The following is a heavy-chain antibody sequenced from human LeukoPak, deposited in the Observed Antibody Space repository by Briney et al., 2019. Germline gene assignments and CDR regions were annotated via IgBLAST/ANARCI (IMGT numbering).Heavy chain of an antibody. CDR2: INSDGSST. J-gene: IGHJ4*02. V-gene: IGHV3-74*01. CDR1: GFPFSYDW. Sequence: GGSLRLSCAASGFPFSYDWMHWVRQATGNGLVWVSRINSDGSSTSYADSVKGRFTISRDNAENTLYLQMNSLRAEDTAVYYCTRDTPGDGIDYWGQGTLVTVSS. CDR3: TRDTPGDGIDY. D-gene: IGHD7-27*01.